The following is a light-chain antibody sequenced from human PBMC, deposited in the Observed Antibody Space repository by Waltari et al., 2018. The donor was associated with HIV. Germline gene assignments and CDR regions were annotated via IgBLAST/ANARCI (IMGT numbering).Light chain of an antibody. Sequence: QSALTQPRSASGSPGQSVTISCTGTSSDVGGYNYVSWYQQHPGKAPKLMIYEVSKRPSGVPDRFSGSGSGNTASLTVSGLQAEDEADYYCSSYTGSDNLVFGGGTKLTVL. V-gene: IGLV2-8*01. CDR3: SSYTGSDNLV. J-gene: IGLJ2*01. CDR1: SSDVGGYNY. CDR2: EVS.